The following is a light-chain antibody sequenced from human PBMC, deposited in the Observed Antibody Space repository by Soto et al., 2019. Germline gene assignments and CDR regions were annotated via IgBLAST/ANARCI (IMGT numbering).Light chain of an antibody. CDR2: DAS. CDR3: QQRASWPPFT. CDR1: QVISNF. Sequence: EIVLAQSPATLSLSPGERATLSCRASQVISNFLAWYQQRPGRAPRLLIYDASNRATGIPARFSGSGSGTDFTLTIVGLEPEDFAIYYCQQRASWPPFTFGQGTKLEV. V-gene: IGKV3-11*01. J-gene: IGKJ2*01.